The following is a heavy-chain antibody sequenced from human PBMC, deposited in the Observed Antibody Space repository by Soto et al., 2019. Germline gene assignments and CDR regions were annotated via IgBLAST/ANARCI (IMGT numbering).Heavy chain of an antibody. J-gene: IGHJ6*02. D-gene: IGHD3-10*01. Sequence: NPSETLSLTCAVSGGSISSYYWSWIRQPPGKGLEWIGYIYYSGSTNYNPSLKSRVTISVDTSKNQFSLKLSSVTAADTAVYYCARDKGYGVRGVHKRMDVWGQGTTVTVSS. CDR1: GGSISSYY. CDR2: IYYSGST. V-gene: IGHV4-59*01. CDR3: ARDKGYGVRGVHKRMDV.